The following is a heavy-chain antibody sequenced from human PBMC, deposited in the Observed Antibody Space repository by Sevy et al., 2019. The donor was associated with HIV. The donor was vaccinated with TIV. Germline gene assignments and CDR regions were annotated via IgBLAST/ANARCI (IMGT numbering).Heavy chain of an antibody. J-gene: IGHJ4*02. CDR3: ARDRCSGSSCYRLPYDS. Sequence: GGSLRLSCTASGFPFSSYAMHWVRQAPGKGLEWVALLSYDGNNNYYADSVKGRFTFSRDNSKNTLYLQMSSLRAEDTAVYYCARDRCSGSSCYRLPYDSWGQGTLVTVSS. CDR2: LSYDGNNN. V-gene: IGHV3-30-3*01. CDR1: GFPFSSYA. D-gene: IGHD2-15*01.